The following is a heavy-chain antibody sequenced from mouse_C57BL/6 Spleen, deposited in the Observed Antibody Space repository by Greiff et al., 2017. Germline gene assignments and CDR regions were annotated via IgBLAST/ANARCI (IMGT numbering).Heavy chain of an antibody. CDR1: GYSITSCYY. Sequence: ESGPGLVKPSQSLTLTCSVTGYSITSCYYWYWIRQFPGNKLEWMGYISYDGSNNYNPSLKNRISITRDTSKNQFFLQLKSVTNEDTATFYCAREGTFYAMDYWGQEASVTVAA. J-gene: IGHJ4*01. D-gene: IGHD3-3*01. CDR3: AREGTFYAMDY. CDR2: ISYDGSN. V-gene: IGHV3-6*01.